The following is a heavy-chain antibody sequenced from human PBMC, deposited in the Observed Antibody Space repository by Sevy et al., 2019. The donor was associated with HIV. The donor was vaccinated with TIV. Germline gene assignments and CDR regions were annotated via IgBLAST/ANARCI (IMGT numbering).Heavy chain of an antibody. CDR2: TYYRSKWST. Sequence: SQTLSLTCVISGDSVSSNRAAWNWIRQSPSRGLEWLGRTYYRSKWSTDYAVSVKSRITINPDTSKNQVSLQLNSVTPEDTAVYYCTRGAHSLDYWGRGTLVTVSS. J-gene: IGHJ4*02. D-gene: IGHD2-15*01. CDR3: TRGAHSLDY. V-gene: IGHV6-1*01. CDR1: GDSVSSNRAA.